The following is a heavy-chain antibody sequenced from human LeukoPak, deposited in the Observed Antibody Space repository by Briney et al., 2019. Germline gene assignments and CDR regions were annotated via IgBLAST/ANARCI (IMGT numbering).Heavy chain of an antibody. CDR3: ARGPPRYSSSWYGDY. J-gene: IGHJ4*02. V-gene: IGHV4-34*01. D-gene: IGHD6-13*01. CDR1: GGSISSYY. Sequence: PSETLSLTCTVSGGSISSYYWSWIRQPPGKGLEWIGEINHSGSTNYNPSLKSRVTISLDTSKNQFSLRLSSVTAADTAIYYCARGPPRYSSSWYGDYWGQGTLVTVSS. CDR2: INHSGST.